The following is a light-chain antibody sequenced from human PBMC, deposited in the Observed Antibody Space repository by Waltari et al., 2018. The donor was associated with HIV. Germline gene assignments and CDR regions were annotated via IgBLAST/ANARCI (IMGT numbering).Light chain of an antibody. J-gene: IGLJ2*01. CDR1: KLGDKY. CDR3: QAWDSITVV. CDR2: QDS. Sequence: SYELTQPPSVSVSPGQTASITCSGDKLGDKYACWYQQKPGQSPVLGIYQDSKRPSGIPERFSGSNSGNTATLTISGTQAMDEADYYCQAWDSITVVFGGGTKLTVL. V-gene: IGLV3-1*01.